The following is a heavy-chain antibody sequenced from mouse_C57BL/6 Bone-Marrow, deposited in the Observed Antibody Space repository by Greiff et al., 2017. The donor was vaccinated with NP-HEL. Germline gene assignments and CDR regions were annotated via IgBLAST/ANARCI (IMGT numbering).Heavy chain of an antibody. CDR3: AREEGYGNYEDDAMDY. V-gene: IGHV5-4*01. D-gene: IGHD2-1*01. CDR1: GFTFSSYA. Sequence: EVMLVESGGGLVKPGGSLKLSCAASGFTFSSYAMSWVRQTPEKRLEWVATISDGGSYTYYPDNVKGRYTISQDNAKTNLYLQMSHLKSEDTAMYYCAREEGYGNYEDDAMDYWGQGTSVTVSS. CDR2: ISDGGSYT. J-gene: IGHJ4*01.